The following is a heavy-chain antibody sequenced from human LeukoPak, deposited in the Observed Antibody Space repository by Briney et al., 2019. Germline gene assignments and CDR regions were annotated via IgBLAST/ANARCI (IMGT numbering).Heavy chain of an antibody. V-gene: IGHV1-18*01. J-gene: IGHJ4*02. CDR3: ARAAYDGNYFDY. D-gene: IGHD4-23*01. CDR1: GYSFTNCG. CDR2: IRPHNGNT. Sequence: ASLKVSCKASGYSFTNCGITWVRQAPGQGLEWMGWIRPHNGNTNYAQKLQGRVTVTTDTSTSTAYMELRSLRSDDTAVYYCARAAYDGNYFDYWGQGTLVTVSS.